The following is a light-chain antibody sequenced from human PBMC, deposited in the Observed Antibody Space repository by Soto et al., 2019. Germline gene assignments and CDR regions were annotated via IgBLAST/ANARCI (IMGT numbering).Light chain of an antibody. Sequence: EIVKPQSPHSISVSLGDRAPLSCRASQTIRXTHFRWYQRNPRQAPRTLXDPPSTRETGGPDRLSGSGSGTEVTLTISRREHADLAVYYWQQYGRAPKTFGQGTKVDI. V-gene: IGKV3-20*01. CDR1: QTIRXTH. CDR3: QQYGRAPKT. J-gene: IGKJ1*01. CDR2: PPS.